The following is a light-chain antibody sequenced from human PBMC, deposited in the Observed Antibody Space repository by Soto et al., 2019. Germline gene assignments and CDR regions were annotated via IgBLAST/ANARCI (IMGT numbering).Light chain of an antibody. Sequence: QSALTQPASVSGSPGQSITISCTGTSSDVGAYDYVSWSQQHPGKAPKLLIYEVSNRPSGVSNRFSASKSGNTASLTISGLQPEDEADYYCSSYTSLKNWMFGGGTKLTVL. CDR3: SSYTSLKNWM. CDR1: SSDVGAYDY. J-gene: IGLJ3*02. V-gene: IGLV2-14*01. CDR2: EVS.